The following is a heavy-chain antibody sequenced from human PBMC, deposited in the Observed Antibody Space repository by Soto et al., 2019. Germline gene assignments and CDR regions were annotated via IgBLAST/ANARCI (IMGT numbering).Heavy chain of an antibody. J-gene: IGHJ4*02. V-gene: IGHV3-23*01. CDR3: AIALRVAGIHSCDY. D-gene: IGHD6-19*01. Sequence: ELQLLESGGGLVQPGGSLRLSCAASGFTFSTYAMSWVRQAPGKGLEWVSAISDSGGSTYYADSVKGRFTISRDNSKNALFLQMNSLRAEDTAIYYCAIALRVAGIHSCDYGGQGTLVTVSP. CDR2: ISDSGGST. CDR1: GFTFSTYA.